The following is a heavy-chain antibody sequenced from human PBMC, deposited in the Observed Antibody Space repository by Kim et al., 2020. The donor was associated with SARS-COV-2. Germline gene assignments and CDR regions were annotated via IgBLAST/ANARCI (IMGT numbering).Heavy chain of an antibody. CDR2: IYYSGST. CDR1: GGSISSYY. CDR3: ARDRLTYYYDSSGYPPEGYYYYGMDV. J-gene: IGHJ6*02. Sequence: SETLSLTCTVSGGSISSYYWSWIRQPPGKGLEWIGYIYYSGSTNYNPSLKSRVTISVDTSKNQFSLKLSSVTAADTAVYYCARDRLTYYYDSSGYPPEGYYYYGMDVWGQGTTVTVSS. V-gene: IGHV4-59*13. D-gene: IGHD3-22*01.